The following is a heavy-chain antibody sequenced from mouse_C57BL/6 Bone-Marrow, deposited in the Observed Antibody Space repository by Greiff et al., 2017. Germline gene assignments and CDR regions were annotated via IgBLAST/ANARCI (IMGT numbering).Heavy chain of an antibody. D-gene: IGHD4-1*02. CDR1: GYTFTSYW. CDR2: IDPSDSYT. CDR3: ARTTGGAMDY. J-gene: IGHJ4*01. Sequence: QVQLQQPGAELVMPGASVKLSCKASGYTFTSYWMHWVKQRPGQGLEWIGEIDPSDSYTNYNQQFKGKSTLTVDKSSSTAYMQLSSLTSEDSAVYYCARTTGGAMDYWGQGTSVTVSS. V-gene: IGHV1-69*01.